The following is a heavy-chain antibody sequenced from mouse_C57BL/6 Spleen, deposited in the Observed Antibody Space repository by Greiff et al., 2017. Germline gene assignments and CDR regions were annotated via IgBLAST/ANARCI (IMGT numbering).Heavy chain of an antibody. V-gene: IGHV1-15*01. CDR2: IDPETGGT. J-gene: IGHJ4*01. Sequence: VQLQQSGAELVRPGASVTMSCKASGYTFTDYEMHWGKQTPVHGLEWIGAIDPETGGTAYNQKFKGKAILTADKSSSTAYMELRSLTSEDSAFYYCTRSGEDSSGYMDYWGQGTSVTVSS. D-gene: IGHD3-2*02. CDR3: TRSGEDSSGYMDY. CDR1: GYTFTDYE.